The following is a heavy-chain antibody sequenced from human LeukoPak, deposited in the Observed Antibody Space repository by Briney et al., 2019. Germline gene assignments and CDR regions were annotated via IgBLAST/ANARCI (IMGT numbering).Heavy chain of an antibody. V-gene: IGHV3-30*02. CDR1: GFTFSSYG. CDR3: AGIAAAAIH. D-gene: IGHD6-25*01. J-gene: IGHJ4*02. Sequence: GGSLRLSCAASGFTFSSYGMHWVRQAPGKGLEWVAFIRYDGSSKYYADSVKGRFTISRENIENALYLQMNSLRPEDTAVYYCAGIAAAAIHWGQGTLVTVSS. CDR2: IRYDGSSK.